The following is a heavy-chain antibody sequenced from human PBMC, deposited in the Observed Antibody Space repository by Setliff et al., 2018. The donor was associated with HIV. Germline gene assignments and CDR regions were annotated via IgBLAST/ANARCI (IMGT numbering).Heavy chain of an antibody. J-gene: IGHJ5*02. Sequence: SETLSLTCTVSGGSISSYYWSWIRQPPGKGLEWLGHIYSSGSTKYNPSLKSRVTMSIDTSTNQFSLRLTSVTAADTAVYYCARRIDDSGSFPDKNWFDTWGQGSLVTVS. D-gene: IGHD3-10*01. V-gene: IGHV4-4*09. CDR2: IYSSGST. CDR3: ARRIDDSGSFPDKNWFDT. CDR1: GGSISSYY.